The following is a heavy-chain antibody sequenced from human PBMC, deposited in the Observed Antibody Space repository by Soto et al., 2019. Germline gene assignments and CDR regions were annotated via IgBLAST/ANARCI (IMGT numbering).Heavy chain of an antibody. D-gene: IGHD5-12*01. Sequence: ASVKVSCKASGYTFTSYGISWVRQSPGQGLEWMGWISAYNGNTNYAQKFQGRVTMTRNTSISTAYMELSSLRSEDTAVYYCARGLRCYDFRLPWGQGTLVTVSS. CDR1: GYTFTSYG. CDR2: ISAYNGNT. J-gene: IGHJ5*02. V-gene: IGHV1-18*01. CDR3: ARGLRCYDFRLP.